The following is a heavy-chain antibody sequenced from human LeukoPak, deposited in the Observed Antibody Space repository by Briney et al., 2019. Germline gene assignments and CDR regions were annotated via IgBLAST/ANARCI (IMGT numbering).Heavy chain of an antibody. D-gene: IGHD1-26*01. J-gene: IGHJ5*02. CDR1: GYTFTSYG. CDR3: AREEGGRRGFYSHYWCHL. Sequence: GASVKVSCKASGYTFTSYGVSWIRQAPGQGLEWMGWISVYNGNTNFAQKFQGRVAVTTDTSTSTAYMDLRSLRSDDTAVYYCAREEGGRRGFYSHYWCHLWPGGTLVSVS. CDR2: ISVYNGNT. V-gene: IGHV1-18*01.